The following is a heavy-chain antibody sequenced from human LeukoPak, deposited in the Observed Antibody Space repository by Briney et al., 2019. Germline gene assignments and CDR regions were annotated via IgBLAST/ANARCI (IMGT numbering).Heavy chain of an antibody. CDR3: ARVYYYDSSGHSYYFDY. D-gene: IGHD3-22*01. J-gene: IGHJ4*02. Sequence: SETLSLTCTVSGGSISSYYWSWIRQPPGKGLEWIGYICTSGSTNYNPSLKSRVTISVDTSKNQFSLKLSSVTAADTAVYYCARVYYYDSSGHSYYFDYWGQGTLVTVSS. CDR2: ICTSGST. CDR1: GGSISSYY. V-gene: IGHV4-4*09.